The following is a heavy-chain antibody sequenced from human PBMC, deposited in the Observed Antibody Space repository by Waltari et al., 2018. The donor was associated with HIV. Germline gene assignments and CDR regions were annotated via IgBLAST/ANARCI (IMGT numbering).Heavy chain of an antibody. CDR1: GASISRSNW. Sequence: QVQLQESGPGLMRPSGTLSLTCAVSGASISRSNWWTWVRPRAGKGLAGLGEVFHTGITDYNPTLKIRVTIPLDVYKNQFSLRLTTVPAAHTAVYYCAKEHVEMGAIPPGSWFDPGGQGTLVTVSS. J-gene: IGHJ5*02. V-gene: IGHV4-4*02. CDR2: VFHTGIT. CDR3: AKEHVEMGAIPPGSWFDP.